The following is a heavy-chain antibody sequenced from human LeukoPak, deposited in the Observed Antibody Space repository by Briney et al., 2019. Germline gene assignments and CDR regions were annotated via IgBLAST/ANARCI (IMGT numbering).Heavy chain of an antibody. Sequence: SETLSLTCTVSGGPISTYYWSWIRQSPGKGLEWIGYIYYSGSTNYNPSLKSRITISVDTSKNQFSLKLSSVTAADTAVYYCARGATSLSYFASRGQGTLVTVSS. CDR1: GGPISTYY. CDR3: ARGATSLSYFAS. J-gene: IGHJ4*02. CDR2: IYYSGST. D-gene: IGHD2/OR15-2a*01. V-gene: IGHV4-59*01.